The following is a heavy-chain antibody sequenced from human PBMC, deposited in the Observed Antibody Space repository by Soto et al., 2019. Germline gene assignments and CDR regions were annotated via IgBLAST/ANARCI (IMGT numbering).Heavy chain of an antibody. V-gene: IGHV4-34*01. D-gene: IGHD6-13*01. CDR3: TRGGRRQLVRGYNWFDP. Sequence: SETLSLTCAVYGGSFSAYYWTWICQPPGKGLEWIGEINHSGSTNYNPSLKSRVTISVDTSENQFSLKLSSVAAADTAVYYCTRGGRRQLVRGYNWFDPWGQGTLVTVSS. CDR2: INHSGST. CDR1: GGSFSAYY. J-gene: IGHJ5*02.